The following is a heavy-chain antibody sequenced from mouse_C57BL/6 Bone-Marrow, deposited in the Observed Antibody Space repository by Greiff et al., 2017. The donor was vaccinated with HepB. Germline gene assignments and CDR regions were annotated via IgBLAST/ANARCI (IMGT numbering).Heavy chain of an antibody. CDR3: ARERAHYYGSSYGAWFAY. V-gene: IGHV1-64*01. CDR2: IHPNSGST. CDR1: GYTFTTYW. D-gene: IGHD1-1*01. Sequence: VQLQQPGAELVKPGASVKLSCKASGYTFTTYWMHWVKQRPGQGLEWIGMIHPNSGSTNYNEKFKSKATLTVDKSSSTAYMQLSSLTSEDSAVYYCARERAHYYGSSYGAWFAYWGQGTLVTVSA. J-gene: IGHJ3*01.